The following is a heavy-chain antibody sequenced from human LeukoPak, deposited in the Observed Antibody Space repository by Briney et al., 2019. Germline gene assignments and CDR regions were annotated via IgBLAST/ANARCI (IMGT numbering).Heavy chain of an antibody. V-gene: IGHV3-30*02. J-gene: IGHJ4*02. Sequence: GGSLRLSCAASGFTFSSYGMHWVRQAPGKGLEWVAFIRYDGSNKYYADSVKGRFTISRDNSKNTLYLQMNSLRAEDTAVYYCAKDAGDIVVVPAAPDYWGQGTLVTVSS. CDR3: AKDAGDIVVVPAAPDY. CDR2: IRYDGSNK. CDR1: GFTFSSYG. D-gene: IGHD2-2*01.